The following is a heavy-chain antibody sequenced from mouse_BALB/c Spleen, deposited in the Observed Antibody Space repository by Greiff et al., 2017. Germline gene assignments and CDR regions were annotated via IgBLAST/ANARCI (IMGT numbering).Heavy chain of an antibody. V-gene: IGHV1S135*01. J-gene: IGHJ4*01. Sequence: EVKLMESGPELVTPGASVKVSCKASGYSFTDYNMYWVQQSHGKSLEWIGYIDPYNGGTSYTQKFKGKATLTVDKSSSTAFMHLNSLTSEDSAVYYWARPTATNYDAMDYWGQGTSVTVSS. CDR3: ARPTATNYDAMDY. D-gene: IGHD1-2*01. CDR1: GYSFTDYN. CDR2: IDPYNGGT.